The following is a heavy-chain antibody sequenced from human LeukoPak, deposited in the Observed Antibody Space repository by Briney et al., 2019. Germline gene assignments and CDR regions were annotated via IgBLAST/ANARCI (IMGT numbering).Heavy chain of an antibody. D-gene: IGHD3-10*01. J-gene: IGHJ6*04. CDR2: INHSGST. Sequence: SETLSLTCAVYGGSFSGYYWSWIRQPPGKGLEWLGEINHSGSTNYNPSLKSRVTISVDTSKNQFSLKLSSVTAADTAVYYCARGRGRITMVRGVRGGMDVWGKGTTVTVSS. V-gene: IGHV4-34*01. CDR3: ARGRGRITMVRGVRGGMDV. CDR1: GGSFSGYY.